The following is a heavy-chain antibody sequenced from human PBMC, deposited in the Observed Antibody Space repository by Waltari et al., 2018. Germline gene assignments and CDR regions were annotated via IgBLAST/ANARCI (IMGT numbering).Heavy chain of an antibody. CDR1: GDSVSGTVAT. D-gene: IGHD6-13*01. Sequence: QVQLKQSGPGLVRPSQTLSLTCVISGDSVSGTVATWNWIRQSPSRGLEWLGRQDHTSKWNYDYAVSVEGRITISPDTSKNQVSLQLDSVTPEDSAVYYCVRDTPSSWTLLDVWGQGTLVTVSS. CDR3: VRDTPSSWTLLDV. J-gene: IGHJ4*02. CDR2: QDHTSKWNY. V-gene: IGHV6-1*01.